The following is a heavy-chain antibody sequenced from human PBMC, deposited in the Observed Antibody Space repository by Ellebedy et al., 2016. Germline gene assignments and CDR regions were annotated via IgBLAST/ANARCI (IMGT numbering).Heavy chain of an antibody. D-gene: IGHD3-10*01. J-gene: IGHJ6*02. CDR2: ISGSGETT. V-gene: IGHV3-23*01. CDR1: GFSFSTYA. Sequence: GESLKISCRASGFSFSTYAMRWVRQVPGKGLECVSGISGSGETTSYTGSVRGRFTISRDNSNNTLYLQMNGLRMEDPAVYYCAKDRRDYYYGSGNYYNSRDYYYGLDVWGRGTTVTVSS. CDR3: AKDRRDYYYGSGNYYNSRDYYYGLDV.